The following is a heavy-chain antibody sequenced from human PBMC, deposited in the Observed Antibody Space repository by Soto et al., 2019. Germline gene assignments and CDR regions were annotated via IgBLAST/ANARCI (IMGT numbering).Heavy chain of an antibody. CDR2: IGAGSTP. CDR1: GFTFSSHA. CDR3: AKVRSAGRYYFDY. V-gene: IGHV3-23*01. D-gene: IGHD6-19*01. J-gene: IGHJ4*02. Sequence: GGSLRLSCAASGFTFSSHAMSWVRRAPGKGLEWVSAIGAGSTPVYADSVKGRFTISRDNSKNTLYLQMNSLRAEDTAVYYCAKVRSAGRYYFDYWGLGTLVTVSS.